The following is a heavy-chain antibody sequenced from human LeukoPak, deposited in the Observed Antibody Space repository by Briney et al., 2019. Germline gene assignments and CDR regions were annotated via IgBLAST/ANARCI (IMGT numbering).Heavy chain of an antibody. Sequence: ASVKDSCKASGGTFRRFAISWVRQTPGQGLEWMGGIIPMFGTPNYAQKFRGRVSMTTEESTNTAYMELSSLRSDDTAVYYCTRTSQSPVTPGAFDIWGQGTMVIVSS. CDR2: IIPMFGTP. CDR3: TRTSQSPVTPGAFDI. CDR1: GGTFRRFA. V-gene: IGHV1-69*05. J-gene: IGHJ3*02. D-gene: IGHD4-11*01.